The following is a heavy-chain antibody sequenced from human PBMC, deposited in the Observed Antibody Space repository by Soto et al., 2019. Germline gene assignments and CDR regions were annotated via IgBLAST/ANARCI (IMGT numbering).Heavy chain of an antibody. D-gene: IGHD2-15*01. CDR2: IFHGGNT. Sequence: SETLSLTCAVYGFFISSGNYWGWIRKPPGKGLEWIGSIFHGGNTYYNPSLKSRVTISVDMSKNQFSLKLNSVTAADTAVYYCARARWYDAFDVWGQGTVVTVSS. V-gene: IGHV4-38-2*01. J-gene: IGHJ3*01. CDR3: ARARWYDAFDV. CDR1: GFFISSGNY.